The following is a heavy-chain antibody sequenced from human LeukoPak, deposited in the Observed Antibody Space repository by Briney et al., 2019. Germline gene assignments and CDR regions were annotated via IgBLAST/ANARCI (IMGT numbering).Heavy chain of an antibody. CDR2: IYYSGIT. CDR1: GGSISSSTYH. D-gene: IGHD2-2*01. Sequence: SETLSLTCTVSGGSISSSTYHWGWIRQPPGKALEWIGTIYYSGITDYNPSLKSRVAISVDTSKNQFSLKVGSVTAADTAVYYYASYRSSYVDYWGQGTLVTVSS. CDR3: ASYRSSYVDY. V-gene: IGHV4-39*01. J-gene: IGHJ4*02.